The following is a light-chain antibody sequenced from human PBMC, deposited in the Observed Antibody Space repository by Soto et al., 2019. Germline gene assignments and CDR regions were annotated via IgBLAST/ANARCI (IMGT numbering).Light chain of an antibody. CDR3: QSYDSSLSAL. CDR1: SSNIGAGYD. Sequence: QPVLTQPPSVSGAPGQRVTISCTGSSSNIGAGYDVHWYQQLPGTAPKLLTYGNNNRPSGVPDRFSGSKSGTSASLAITGLQAEDEADYYCQSYDSSLSALFGGGTKVTVL. J-gene: IGLJ2*01. V-gene: IGLV1-40*01. CDR2: GNN.